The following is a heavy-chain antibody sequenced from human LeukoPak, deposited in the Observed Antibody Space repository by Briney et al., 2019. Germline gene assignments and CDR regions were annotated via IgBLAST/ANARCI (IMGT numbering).Heavy chain of an antibody. CDR2: IYPGDSDT. CDR3: ARGLYDSSGNYPNYYYYYGMDV. V-gene: IGHV5-51*01. Sequence: GESLKISCKGSGYSFTNYWIGWVRQMPGKGLEWMGIIYPGDSDTKYSPSFQGQVTISADKSISTAYLQWSSLKASDTAMYYCARGLYDSSGNYPNYYYYYGMDVWGQGTTVTVSS. CDR1: GYSFTNYW. D-gene: IGHD3-22*01. J-gene: IGHJ6*02.